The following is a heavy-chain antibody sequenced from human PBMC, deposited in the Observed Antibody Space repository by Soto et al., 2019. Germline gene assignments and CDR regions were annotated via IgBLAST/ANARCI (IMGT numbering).Heavy chain of an antibody. Sequence: AAVKVSCKAAGYTFTRYYMHWVLQAPGQGHEWMGIINPSGGSTSYAQKFQGRVTMTRDTSTSTAYVELSSLRSEDTAVYYCARDSRGVAAAEFYYYGMDVWGQGTTVTVSS. D-gene: IGHD6-13*01. CDR3: ARDSRGVAAAEFYYYGMDV. CDR1: GYTFTRYY. V-gene: IGHV1-46*01. J-gene: IGHJ6*02. CDR2: INPSGGST.